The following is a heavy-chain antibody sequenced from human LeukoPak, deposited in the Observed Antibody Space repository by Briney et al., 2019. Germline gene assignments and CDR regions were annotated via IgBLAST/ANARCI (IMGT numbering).Heavy chain of an antibody. Sequence: PGASVKVSCKASGYTFTGYYMHWVRQAPGQGLEWMGWINPNSGGTNYAQKFQGRVTMTRDTSISTAYMELSRLRSDDTAVYYCARQLGYCSSTSCSHGMDVWGQGTTVTVSS. CDR1: GYTFTGYY. CDR3: ARQLGYCSSTSCSHGMDV. D-gene: IGHD2-2*01. J-gene: IGHJ6*02. V-gene: IGHV1-2*02. CDR2: INPNSGGT.